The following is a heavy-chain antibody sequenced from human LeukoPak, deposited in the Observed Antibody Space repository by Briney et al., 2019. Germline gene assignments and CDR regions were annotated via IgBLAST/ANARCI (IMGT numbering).Heavy chain of an antibody. CDR1: GFTFSSYG. V-gene: IGHV3-33*01. J-gene: IGHJ4*02. D-gene: IGHD3-22*01. CDR2: IWYDGSNK. CDR3: ARVLYYYDSSGYSDY. Sequence: GGSLRLSCAASGFTFSSYGVHWVRQAPGKGLEWVAVIWYDGSNKYYADSVKGRFTISRDNSKNTLYLQMNSLRAEDTAVYYCARVLYYYDSSGYSDYWGQGTLVTVSS.